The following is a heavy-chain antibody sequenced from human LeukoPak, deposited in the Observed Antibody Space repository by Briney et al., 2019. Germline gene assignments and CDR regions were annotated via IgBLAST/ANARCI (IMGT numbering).Heavy chain of an antibody. CDR3: GRGDKTFDP. V-gene: IGHV1-2*02. Sequence: ASVKVSCKASGYTFTTYDINWVRQAPGQGLEWMGCINTNSGATNYAQKFQGRVTMTRDTSISTAYMELSSLRSDDTAVYYCGRGDKTFDPWGQGTLVTVSS. J-gene: IGHJ5*02. CDR2: INTNSGAT. CDR1: GYTFTTYD.